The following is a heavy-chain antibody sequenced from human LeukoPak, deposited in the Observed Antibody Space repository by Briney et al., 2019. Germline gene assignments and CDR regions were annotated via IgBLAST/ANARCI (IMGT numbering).Heavy chain of an antibody. Sequence: GESLKISCKGSGYSFTTYWIGWVRQMPGKGLEWMGIIYPGDSNTRYSPSFQGQVTISADKSISTAYLQWSSLKTSNTAMYYCARLNSNSGDSWGQGTLVTVSS. CDR3: ARLNSNSGDS. D-gene: IGHD4-23*01. V-gene: IGHV5-51*01. CDR1: GYSFTTYW. J-gene: IGHJ5*01. CDR2: IYPGDSNT.